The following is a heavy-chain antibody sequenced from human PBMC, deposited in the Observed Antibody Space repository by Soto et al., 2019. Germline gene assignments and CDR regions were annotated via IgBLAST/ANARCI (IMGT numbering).Heavy chain of an antibody. CDR1: GGSFSGYY. Sequence: QVQRQQWGAGLLKPSETLSLTCAVYGGSFSGYYWSWIRQPPGKGLEWIGEINHSGSTNYNPSLKSRVTISVDTSKNQFSLKLSSVTAADTAVYYCARGHWFLEWLLSSPYYYYYGMDVWGQGTTVTVSS. CDR2: INHSGST. CDR3: ARGHWFLEWLLSSPYYYYYGMDV. V-gene: IGHV4-34*01. D-gene: IGHD3-3*01. J-gene: IGHJ6*02.